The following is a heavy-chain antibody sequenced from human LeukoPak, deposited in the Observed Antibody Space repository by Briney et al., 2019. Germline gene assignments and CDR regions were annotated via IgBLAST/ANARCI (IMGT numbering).Heavy chain of an antibody. D-gene: IGHD3-9*01. Sequence: GGSLRLSCAASGFSFASYEMNWVRQAPGKGLEWVSHISSDGHVERYVDSVRGRFSMSRDNAKDLLVLQMNDLRAEDTAVYYCARDTLNGPFVISLEYWGQGALVTVSS. CDR2: ISSDGHVE. CDR1: GFSFASYE. J-gene: IGHJ4*02. V-gene: IGHV3-48*03. CDR3: ARDTLNGPFVISLEY.